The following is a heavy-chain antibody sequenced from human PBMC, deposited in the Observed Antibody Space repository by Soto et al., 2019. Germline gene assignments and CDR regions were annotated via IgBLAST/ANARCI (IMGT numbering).Heavy chain of an antibody. CDR3: AKGAGRDGYNTA. V-gene: IGHV4-59*01. J-gene: IGHJ4*02. Sequence: QVQLQQSGPGLMKPSETLSLTCTVSGDSITSSYWSWFRQPPGKGLEYIGFIFYTGIVSYNPSLKRRVTISMDTSKNQFSLNLSSVTAADTAVYYCAKGAGRDGYNTARGQGTLVTVSA. CDR1: GDSITSSY. D-gene: IGHD5-12*01. CDR2: IFYTGIV.